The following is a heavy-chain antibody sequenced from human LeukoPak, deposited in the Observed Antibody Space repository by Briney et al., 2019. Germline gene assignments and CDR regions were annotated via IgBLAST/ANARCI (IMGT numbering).Heavy chain of an antibody. J-gene: IGHJ4*02. CDR2: IRYDGSNK. Sequence: GGSLRLSCAASGFTFSSYGMRWVRQAPGKGLEWVAFIRYDGSNKYYADSVKGRFTISRDNSKNTLYLQMNSLRAEDTAVYYCAKGISIAVAGYFDYWGQGTLVTVSS. D-gene: IGHD6-19*01. CDR3: AKGISIAVAGYFDY. V-gene: IGHV3-30*02. CDR1: GFTFSSYG.